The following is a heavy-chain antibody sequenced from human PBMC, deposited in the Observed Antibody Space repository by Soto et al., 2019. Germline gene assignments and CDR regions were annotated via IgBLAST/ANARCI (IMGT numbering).Heavy chain of an antibody. V-gene: IGHV4-31*03. Sequence: QVQLQESGPGLVKPSQTLSLTCTVSGGSIRRRGYYWSWIRHHPGEGLEWIGFVYYSGITDYNPSLKSRVTISADTSKNQFSLKLPSVTAADTAVYYCASSGAREGDWFDPWGQGTLVTVSS. CDR3: ASSGAREGDWFDP. CDR2: VYYSGIT. D-gene: IGHD3-16*01. CDR1: GGSIRRRGYY. J-gene: IGHJ5*02.